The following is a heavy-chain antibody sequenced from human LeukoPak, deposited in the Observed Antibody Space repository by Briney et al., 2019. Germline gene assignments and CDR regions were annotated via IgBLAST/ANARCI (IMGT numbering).Heavy chain of an antibody. J-gene: IGHJ4*02. Sequence: GASVTVSFKASVYTFTNYGMSWLGQAPGQRLDWMGWIRAYNGNTNYAQKLQGRLTMTTDTSTSTAYMEVRSLRSDDTAVYYCARADSYPIFEYWGQGPRVSVSS. CDR2: IRAYNGNT. V-gene: IGHV1-18*01. D-gene: IGHD5-18*01. CDR3: ARADSYPIFEY. CDR1: VYTFTNYG.